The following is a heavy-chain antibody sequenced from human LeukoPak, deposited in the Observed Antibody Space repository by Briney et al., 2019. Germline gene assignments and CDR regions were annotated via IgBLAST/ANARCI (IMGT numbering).Heavy chain of an antibody. D-gene: IGHD3-10*01. V-gene: IGHV4-34*01. CDR1: GGAITNYY. CDR3: ARDSYYGSGSPKGGFDP. CDR2: INHSGST. Sequence: PSETLSLTCGVSGGAITNYYWNWIRQPPGKGLEWIGEINHSGSTNYNPSLKSRVTISVDTSKNQFSLKLSSVTAADTAVYYCARDSYYGSGSPKGGFDPWGQGTLVTVSS. J-gene: IGHJ5*02.